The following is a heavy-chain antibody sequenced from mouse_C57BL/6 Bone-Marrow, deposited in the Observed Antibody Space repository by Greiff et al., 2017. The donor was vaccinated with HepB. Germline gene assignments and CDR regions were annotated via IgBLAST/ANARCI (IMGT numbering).Heavy chain of an antibody. CDR3: AFTTVVATRYFDD. CDR2: IDPNSGGT. D-gene: IGHD1-1*01. CDR1: GYTFTSYW. Sequence: QVQLQQPGAELVKPGASVKLSCKASGYTFTSYWMHWVKQRPGRGLEWIGRIDPNSGGTKYNEKFKSKATLTVDKPSSTAYMQLSSLTSEDSAVYYCAFTTVVATRYFDDWGQGTTLTVSS. V-gene: IGHV1-72*01. J-gene: IGHJ2*01.